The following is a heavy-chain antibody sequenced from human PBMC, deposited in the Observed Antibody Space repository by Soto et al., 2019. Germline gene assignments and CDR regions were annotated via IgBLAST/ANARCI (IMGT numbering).Heavy chain of an antibody. D-gene: IGHD2-15*01. V-gene: IGHV3-30-3*01. Sequence: QVQLVESGGGLVQPGRSLRLSCAASGFTFSSYAMHWVRQAPGKGLEWVAVISYDGSNKYYADSVKGRFTISRDISKNTLYLQMNSLRAEDTALYYCARAGGLLLEYWGQGTLVTVSS. CDR1: GFTFSSYA. J-gene: IGHJ4*02. CDR2: ISYDGSNK. CDR3: ARAGGLLLEY.